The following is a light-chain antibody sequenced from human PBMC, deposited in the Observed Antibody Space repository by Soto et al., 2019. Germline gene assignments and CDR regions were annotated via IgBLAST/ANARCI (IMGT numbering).Light chain of an antibody. CDR3: GTWDSSLSAYV. Sequence: QSVLTQPPSVSAAPGQKVTISCSGSSSNIENDFVSWYQQLPGTAPKLLIYDNSKRPSGIPDRFSGSKSGTSATLGITGLQTGDEADYYCGTWDSSLSAYVFGTGTKVTVL. V-gene: IGLV1-51*01. CDR1: SSNIENDF. J-gene: IGLJ1*01. CDR2: DNS.